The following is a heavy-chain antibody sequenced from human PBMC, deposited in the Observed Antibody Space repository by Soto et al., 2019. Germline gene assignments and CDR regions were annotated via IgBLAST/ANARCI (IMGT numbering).Heavy chain of an antibody. D-gene: IGHD5-18*01. CDR2: IYPGDSDT. J-gene: IGHJ6*02. V-gene: IGHV5-51*01. Sequence: GESLKISGKGSGYSFTSYCIGWVRQMPGKGLEWMGIIYPGDSDTRYSPSFQGQVTISADKSISTAYLQWSSLKASDTAMYYCARHRDTAMVRGVLDYYYGMDVWGQGTTVTVSS. CDR3: ARHRDTAMVRGVLDYYYGMDV. CDR1: GYSFTSYC.